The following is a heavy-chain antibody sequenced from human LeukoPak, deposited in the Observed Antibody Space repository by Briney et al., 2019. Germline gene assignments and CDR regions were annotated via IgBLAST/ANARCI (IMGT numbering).Heavy chain of an antibody. CDR1: GGSISSYY. CDR3: ARRSRLHRTPLDY. D-gene: IGHD2-15*01. V-gene: IGHV4-59*12. J-gene: IGHJ4*02. CDR2: SYHRGST. Sequence: PSETLSLTCTVSGGSISSYYWSWIRQPPGKGLEWIGWSYHRGSTSYNPSLKSRVAISVDTSKNQFSLKLSSVTAADTAVYYCARRSRLHRTPLDYWGQGTLVTVSS.